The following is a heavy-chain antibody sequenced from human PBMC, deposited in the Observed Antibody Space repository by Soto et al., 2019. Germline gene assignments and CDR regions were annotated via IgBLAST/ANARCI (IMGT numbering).Heavy chain of an antibody. D-gene: IGHD6-19*01. Sequence: EVQLVESGGGLVQPGRSLRLSCAASGFTFDDYAMHWVRQTPGRGLEWVSGFTWNSGIIGYADSVRGRFTISRDTANNSLDLQMNSLRVEDTGMYYCAKTEFYRWLARDWGPGTLVTVSS. J-gene: IGHJ4*02. CDR1: GFTFDDYA. CDR2: FTWNSGII. CDR3: AKTEFYRWLARD. V-gene: IGHV3-9*01.